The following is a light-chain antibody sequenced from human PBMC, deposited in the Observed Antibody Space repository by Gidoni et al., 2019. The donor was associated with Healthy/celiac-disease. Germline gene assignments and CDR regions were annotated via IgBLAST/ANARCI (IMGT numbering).Light chain of an antibody. J-gene: IGLJ2*01. CDR1: SRDVGGYNY. CDR3: SSYTSSTVV. Sequence: QSALTQPASVSGSPGQSITISCTGTSRDVGGYNYVSWDQQHPGKAPKLMIYYVSNRPSGVSNRFSGSKSGNTASLTISGLQAEDEADYYCSSYTSSTVVFGGGTKLTVL. CDR2: YVS. V-gene: IGLV2-14*01.